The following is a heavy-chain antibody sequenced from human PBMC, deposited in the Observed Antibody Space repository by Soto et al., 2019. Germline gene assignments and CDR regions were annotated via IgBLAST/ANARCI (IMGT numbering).Heavy chain of an antibody. D-gene: IGHD3-22*01. CDR3: AARVNYDSSDY. V-gene: IGHV1-69*13. J-gene: IGHJ4*02. CDR1: GGTFSSYA. CDR2: IIPIFGTA. Sequence: SVKVSCKASGGTFSSYAISCVRQAPGQGLEWMGGIIPIFGTANYAQKFQGRVTITADESTSTAYMELSSLRSEDTAVYYCAARVNYDSSDYWGQGTLVTVSS.